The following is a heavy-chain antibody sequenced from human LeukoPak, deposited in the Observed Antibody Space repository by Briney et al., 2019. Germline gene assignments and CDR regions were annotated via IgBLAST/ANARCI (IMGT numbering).Heavy chain of an antibody. CDR2: ISGSDGST. D-gene: IGHD2-15*01. CDR3: AKGRGYCTGGSCYSDY. J-gene: IGHJ4*02. CDR1: GFTFSNYA. Sequence: PGGSLRLSCTASGFTFSNYAMSWVRQAPGKGLEWVSTISGSDGSTYYADSVKGRFTISRDKSKNTLYLQMNSLRVEDTAIYYCAKGRGYCTGGSCYSDYWGQGTLVTVSS. V-gene: IGHV3-23*01.